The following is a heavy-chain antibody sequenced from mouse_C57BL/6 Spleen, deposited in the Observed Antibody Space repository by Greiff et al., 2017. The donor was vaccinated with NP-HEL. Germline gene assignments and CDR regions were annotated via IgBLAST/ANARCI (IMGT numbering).Heavy chain of an antibody. D-gene: IGHD1-1*01. V-gene: IGHV1-50*01. CDR3: APSHYYGSSFDY. CDR1: GYTFTSYW. Sequence: LQQPGAELVKPGASVKLSCKASGYTFTSYWMQWVKQRPGQGLEWIGEIDPSDSYTNYNQKFKGKATLTVDTSSSTAYMQLSSLTSEDSAVYYCAPSHYYGSSFDYWGQGTTLTVSS. J-gene: IGHJ2*01. CDR2: IDPSDSYT.